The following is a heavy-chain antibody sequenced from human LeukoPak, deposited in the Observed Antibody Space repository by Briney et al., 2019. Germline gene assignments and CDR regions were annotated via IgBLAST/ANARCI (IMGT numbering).Heavy chain of an antibody. CDR3: AKGPVVTFDI. V-gene: IGHV3-21*01. Sequence: GGSLRLPCEASGFTFSSYSMNWVRQAPGKGLEWVSSISSSSSYIYYADSVKGRFTISRDNAKKSLYLQMNSLRAEDTAVYYCAKGPVVTFDIWGQGTMVTVSS. J-gene: IGHJ3*02. D-gene: IGHD2-15*01. CDR1: GFTFSSYS. CDR2: ISSSSSYI.